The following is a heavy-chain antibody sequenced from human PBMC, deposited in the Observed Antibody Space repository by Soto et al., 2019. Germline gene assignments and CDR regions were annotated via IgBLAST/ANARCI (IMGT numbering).Heavy chain of an antibody. V-gene: IGHV3-30*18. J-gene: IGHJ4*02. CDR3: AKCSPRDILTGYYTAGYLI. CDR2: ISYDGSNK. D-gene: IGHD3-9*01. CDR1: GFTFSSYG. Sequence: PGGSLRLTCAASGFTFSSYGMHWVRQAPGKGLEWVAVISYDGSNKYYADSVKGRFTISRDNSKNTLYLQMNSLRAEDTAVYYCAKCSPRDILTGYYTAGYLIWGQGTLVTVSS.